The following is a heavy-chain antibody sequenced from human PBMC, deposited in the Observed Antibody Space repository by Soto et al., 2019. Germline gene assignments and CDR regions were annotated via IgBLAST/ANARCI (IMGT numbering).Heavy chain of an antibody. D-gene: IGHD4-4*01. Sequence: PWGSPRLSCVASGFTFKAYAMGWVRQAPGKGLEWVSSITATNGNTYYADSVRGRFTISRDNSRNSLFLQMNGLRPEDSALYYCAKDEGTSSTVFDYWGQGTLVTVSS. CDR2: ITATNGNT. CDR3: AKDEGTSSTVFDY. CDR1: GFTFKAYA. V-gene: IGHV3-23*01. J-gene: IGHJ4*02.